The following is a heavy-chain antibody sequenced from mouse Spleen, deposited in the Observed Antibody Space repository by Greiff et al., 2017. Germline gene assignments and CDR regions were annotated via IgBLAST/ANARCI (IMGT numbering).Heavy chain of an antibody. J-gene: IGHJ3*01. D-gene: IGHD2-14*01. CDR3: ARHRYDRAWFAY. V-gene: IGHV2-6-1*01. CDR2: IWSDGST. Sequence: VKLVESGPGLVAPSQSLSITCTISGFSLTSYGVHWVRQPPGKGLEWLVVIWSDGSTTYNSALKSRLSISKDNSKSQVFLKMNSLQTDDTAMYYCARHRYDRAWFAYWGQGTLVTVSA. CDR1: GFSLTSYG.